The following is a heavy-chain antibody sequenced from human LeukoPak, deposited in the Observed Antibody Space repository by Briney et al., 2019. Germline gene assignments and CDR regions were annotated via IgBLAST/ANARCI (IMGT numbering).Heavy chain of an antibody. Sequence: GASVKVSCKASGGTFSSYAISWVRQAPGQGLEWMGGIIPIFGTANYAQKFQGRVTITTDESTSTAYMELSSLRSEDTAVYYCARENYYDSSGYYGPYYFDYWGQGTLVTVSS. CDR3: ARENYYDSSGYYGPYYFDY. CDR1: GGTFSSYA. CDR2: IIPIFGTA. D-gene: IGHD3-22*01. J-gene: IGHJ4*02. V-gene: IGHV1-69*05.